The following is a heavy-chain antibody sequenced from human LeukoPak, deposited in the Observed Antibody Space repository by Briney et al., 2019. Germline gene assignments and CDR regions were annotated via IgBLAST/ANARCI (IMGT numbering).Heavy chain of an antibody. CDR2: INHSGST. Sequence: GSLRLSCAASGFTFSNYNMNWVRQSPGKGLEWIGEINHSGSTNYNPSLKSRVTISVDTSKNQFSLKLSSVTAADTALYYCAREDMPGRVATILPFWGQGTLVTVSS. CDR1: GFTFSNYN. V-gene: IGHV4-34*01. J-gene: IGHJ4*02. CDR3: AREDMPGRVATILPF. D-gene: IGHD5-12*01.